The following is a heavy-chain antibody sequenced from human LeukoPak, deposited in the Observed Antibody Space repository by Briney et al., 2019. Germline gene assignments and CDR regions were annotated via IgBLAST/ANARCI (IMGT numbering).Heavy chain of an antibody. CDR2: MSPASGNT. CDR3: ARGPPNWGFDS. V-gene: IGHV1-8*01. CDR1: GYTFTSYD. J-gene: IGHJ4*02. Sequence: ASVKVSCKASGYTFTSYDLNWVRRATGQGLEWMGWMSPASGNTGYAQEFQGGVTMTRDTSVSTAYMELNSLRSEDTAVYYCARGPPNWGFDSWGQGTLVTVSS. D-gene: IGHD7-27*01.